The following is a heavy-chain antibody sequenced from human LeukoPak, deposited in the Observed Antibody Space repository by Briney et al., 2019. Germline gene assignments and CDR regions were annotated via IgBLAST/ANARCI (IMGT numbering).Heavy chain of an antibody. D-gene: IGHD3-3*01. Sequence: ASVKVSCKASGGTFSSYAISWVRQAPGQGLEWMGWISAYNGVTNYAQKFQGRVTMTRDTSTSTVYMELRSLRSEDTAVYYCARDRPYDFWSGYHDYWGQGTLVTVSS. V-gene: IGHV1-18*01. CDR3: ARDRPYDFWSGYHDY. CDR2: ISAYNGVT. J-gene: IGHJ4*02. CDR1: GGTFSSYA.